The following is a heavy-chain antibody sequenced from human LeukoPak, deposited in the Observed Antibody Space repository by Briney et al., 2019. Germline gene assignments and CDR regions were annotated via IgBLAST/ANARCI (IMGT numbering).Heavy chain of an antibody. J-gene: IGHJ4*02. V-gene: IGHV4-59*12. Sequence: SETLSLTCTVSGGSISSYYWSWIRQPPGKGLEWIGYIYYSGSTNYNPSLKSRVTISVDTSKNQFSLKLSSVIAADTAVYYCARGDIAAAGTPYYLDYWGQGTLVTVSS. D-gene: IGHD6-13*01. CDR2: IYYSGST. CDR3: ARGDIAAAGTPYYLDY. CDR1: GGSISSYY.